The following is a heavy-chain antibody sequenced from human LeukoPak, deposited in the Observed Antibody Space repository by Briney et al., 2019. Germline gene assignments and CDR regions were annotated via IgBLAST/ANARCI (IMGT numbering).Heavy chain of an antibody. D-gene: IGHD2-2*01. CDR2: IYTSGST. CDR1: GGSISSSSYY. CDR3: ARDQPCDHGGSTSCSFDY. J-gene: IGHJ4*02. V-gene: IGHV4-61*02. Sequence: SETLSLTCTVSGGSISSSSYYWSWIRQPAGKGLEWIGRIYTSGSTNYNPSLKSRVTKSVDTSKNQFSLKLSSVTAADTAVYYCARDQPCDHGGSTSCSFDYWGQGTLVTVSS.